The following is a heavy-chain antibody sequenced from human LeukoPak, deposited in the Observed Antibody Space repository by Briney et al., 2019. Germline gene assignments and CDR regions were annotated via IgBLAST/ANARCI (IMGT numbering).Heavy chain of an antibody. CDR2: IKSKTDGATT. V-gene: IGHV3-15*01. CDR1: GFTFSNAW. CDR3: TTPVVPAEFDY. D-gene: IGHD2-2*01. J-gene: IGHJ4*02. Sequence: GGSLRLSCAASGFTFSNAWMSWVRQAPGKGLEWVGRIKSKTDGATTDYAAPVKGRFTISRDDSKNTLYLQMNSLKTEDTAVYYCTTPVVPAEFDYWGQGTLVTVSS.